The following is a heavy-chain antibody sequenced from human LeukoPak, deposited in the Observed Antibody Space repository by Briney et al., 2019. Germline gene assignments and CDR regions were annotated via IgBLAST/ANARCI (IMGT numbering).Heavy chain of an antibody. CDR3: ARDLSFGSLDF. D-gene: IGHD1-26*01. CDR1: GFIFSNHG. Sequence: GGSLRLSFAASGFIFSNHGMHWVRQAPGKGAGWVAGMWYDGSREDYADSVKGRFTISRDMSKNTLNLQMNSLRVEDTAMFYCARDLSFGSLDFRGQGTLVTVSS. CDR2: MWYDGSRE. J-gene: IGHJ4*02. V-gene: IGHV3-33*01.